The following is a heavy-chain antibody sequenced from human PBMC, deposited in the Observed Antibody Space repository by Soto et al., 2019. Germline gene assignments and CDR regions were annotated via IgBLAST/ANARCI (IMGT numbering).Heavy chain of an antibody. J-gene: IGHJ4*02. CDR1: GFTFTSSA. D-gene: IGHD2-8*01. Sequence: SVKVSCKGSGFTFTSSALQWVRQARGQRLEWIGWIGVGSGNRHYAQKFHERFTITRDMSTNTAYVEVSXVRYHDAAAYYCGALGVHFDHWGQGILVTVSS. V-gene: IGHV1-58*01. CDR2: IGVGSGNR. CDR3: GALGVHFDH.